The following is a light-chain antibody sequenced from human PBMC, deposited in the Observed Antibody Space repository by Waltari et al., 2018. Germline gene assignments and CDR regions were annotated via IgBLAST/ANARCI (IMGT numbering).Light chain of an antibody. CDR2: DTS. J-gene: IGKJ1*01. V-gene: IGKV3-20*01. CDR1: QAVSRF. Sequence: DIVLTQSPGTLSLSPGERATLSCRASQAVSRFLAWYQQKPGQAPRLLIYDTSTRATGIPDRFSGSGSGTDFSLTISRLEPEDFAVYYCQKYVSLPATFGQGTKVEI. CDR3: QKYVSLPAT.